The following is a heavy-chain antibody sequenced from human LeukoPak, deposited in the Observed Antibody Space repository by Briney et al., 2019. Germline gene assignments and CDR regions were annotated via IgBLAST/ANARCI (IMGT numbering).Heavy chain of an antibody. CDR1: GFTISGSF. J-gene: IGHJ4*02. CDR2: IKQDGSQT. D-gene: IGHD6-13*01. Sequence: GGSLRLSCVASGFTISGSFMSWVRQVPGKGLEWVTNIKQDGSQTYYIDSVKGRFTISRDNAKNSVYLQVNSLRVEGTAVYYCARDRDSSWYPYFESWGQGTLVTVSS. V-gene: IGHV3-7*01. CDR3: ARDRDSSWYPYFES.